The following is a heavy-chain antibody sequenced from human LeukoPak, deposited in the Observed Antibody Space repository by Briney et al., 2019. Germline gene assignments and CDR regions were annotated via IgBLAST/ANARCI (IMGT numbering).Heavy chain of an antibody. CDR3: ARGPLGYYDSSGYPQIYHAEYFQH. Sequence: ASVKVSCKASGGTFSSYAISWVRQAPGQGLEWMGGIIPIFGTANYAQKFQGRVTITTDESTSTAYMELSSLRSEDTAVYYCARGPLGYYDSSGYPQIYHAEYFQHWGQGTLVTVSS. CDR1: GGTFSSYA. CDR2: IIPIFGTA. D-gene: IGHD3-22*01. J-gene: IGHJ1*01. V-gene: IGHV1-69*05.